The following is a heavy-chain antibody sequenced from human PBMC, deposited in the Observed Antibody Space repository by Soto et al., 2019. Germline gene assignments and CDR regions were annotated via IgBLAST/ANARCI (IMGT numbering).Heavy chain of an antibody. CDR2: IIPIFGTA. CDR3: ALDRSSGLYYYGMDV. V-gene: IGHV1-69*12. CDR1: GGTFSSYA. Sequence: QVPLVQSGAEVKKPGSSVKVSCKASGGTFSSYAISWVRQAPGQGLEWMGGIIPIFGTANYAQKFQGSVTITADEPTSTAYRELSSLRAADTAVYYSALDRSSGLYYYGMDVWGQGTTVTVAS. J-gene: IGHJ6*02. D-gene: IGHD6-19*01.